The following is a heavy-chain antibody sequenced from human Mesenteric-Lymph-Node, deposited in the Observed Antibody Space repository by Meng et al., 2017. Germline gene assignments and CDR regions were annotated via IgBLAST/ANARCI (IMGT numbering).Heavy chain of an antibody. J-gene: IGHJ3*02. V-gene: IGHV4-39*07. CDR2: IYYSGTT. D-gene: IGHD3-10*01. CDR1: GGSISSSSYY. Sequence: SETLSLTCTVSGGSISSSSYYWGWIRQPPGKGLEWIGSIYYSGTTYYNPSLKSRVTISLDTSKNQFSLTLSSLTAADTAAYYCARDGGSGSYSNAFDIWGQGTMVTVSS. CDR3: ARDGGSGSYSNAFDI.